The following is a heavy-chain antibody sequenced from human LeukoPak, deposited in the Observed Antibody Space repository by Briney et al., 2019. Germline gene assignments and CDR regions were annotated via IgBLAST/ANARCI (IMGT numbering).Heavy chain of an antibody. D-gene: IGHD3-10*01. J-gene: IGHJ4*02. V-gene: IGHV1-69*04. CDR3: ARARRYYGPGDQPDY. CDR2: IIPILGIA. CDR1: GYTFTSYG. Sequence: SVKVSCKASGYTFTSYGISWVRQAPGQGLEWMGRIIPILGIANYAQKFQGRVTITADKSTSTAYMELSSLRSEDTAVYYCARARRYYGPGDQPDYWGQGTLVTVSS.